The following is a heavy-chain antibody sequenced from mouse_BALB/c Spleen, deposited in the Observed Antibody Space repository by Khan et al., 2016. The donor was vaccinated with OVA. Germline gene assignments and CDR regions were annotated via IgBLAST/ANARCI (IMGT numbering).Heavy chain of an antibody. V-gene: IGHV1-84*02. CDR3: AGGLDY. Sequence: QVRLQQSRPELVKPGASVKISCKASGYTFTDYYINWVKQKPGLGLEWMGWIYPGRANTKYNENFKGKATLTVDTSSSTAYMQHSSLTSEDTAVWCCAGGLDYWGEGTTLTVSS. J-gene: IGHJ2*01. CDR2: IYPGRANT. CDR1: GYTFTDYY.